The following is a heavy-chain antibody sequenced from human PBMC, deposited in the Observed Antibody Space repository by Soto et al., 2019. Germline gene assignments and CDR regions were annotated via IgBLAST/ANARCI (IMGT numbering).Heavy chain of an antibody. J-gene: IGHJ4*02. CDR3: ARQGRYGDYDY. Sequence: QITLKESGPTLVKPTQTLTMTCNFSGFSLTTDEVSVAWIRQPPGGALEWLAIFYWNDDRRYSSSLKRRLTITKDPSKNQLVLTVANVAPVDTGTYYCARQGRYGDYDYWGQGALVTVSS. D-gene: IGHD4-17*01. CDR2: FYWNDDR. CDR1: GFSLTTDEVS. V-gene: IGHV2-5*04.